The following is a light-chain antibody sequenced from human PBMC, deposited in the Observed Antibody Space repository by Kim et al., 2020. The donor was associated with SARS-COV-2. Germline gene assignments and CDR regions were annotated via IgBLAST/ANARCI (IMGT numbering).Light chain of an antibody. V-gene: IGLV3-1*01. Sequence: VSVAPEQTTVISCAEDKWGNKYACWYQQKPGQSPVLVIYQDSKRPSGIPERFSGSNSGNTATLTISGTQAMDEADYYCQAWDSSVVFGGGTQLTVL. CDR2: QDS. CDR3: QAWDSSVV. J-gene: IGLJ2*01. CDR1: KWGNKY.